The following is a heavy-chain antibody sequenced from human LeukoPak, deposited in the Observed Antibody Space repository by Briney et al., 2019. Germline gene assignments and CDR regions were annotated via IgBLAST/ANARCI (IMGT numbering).Heavy chain of an antibody. V-gene: IGHV3-7*03. J-gene: IGHJ4*02. Sequence: GGSLRPSCAASGFTFSSYWMSWVRQAPGKGLEWVANIKEDGSEKYYVDSVKGRFTISRDNAKNSLYLQMNSLRAEDTAVYYCARGLIRWLDTDDYWGQGTLVTVSS. CDR3: ARGLIRWLDTDDY. CDR2: IKEDGSEK. D-gene: IGHD4-23*01. CDR1: GFTFSSYW.